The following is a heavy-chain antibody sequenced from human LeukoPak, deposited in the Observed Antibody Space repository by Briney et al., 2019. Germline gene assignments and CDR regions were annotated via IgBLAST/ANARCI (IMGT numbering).Heavy chain of an antibody. J-gene: IGHJ4*02. CDR2: IYWDDDK. D-gene: IGHD3-22*01. CDR1: GGSISSYYW. V-gene: IGHV2-5*08. CDR3: AHSRDYYASSAYDFDY. Sequence: TLSLTCTVSGGSISSYYWSWIRQPPGKALEWLALIYWDDDKRYSPSLESRLTITKDTSKDQVVLTMTNMDPVDTATYYCAHSRDYYASSAYDFDYWGQGTLVTVSS.